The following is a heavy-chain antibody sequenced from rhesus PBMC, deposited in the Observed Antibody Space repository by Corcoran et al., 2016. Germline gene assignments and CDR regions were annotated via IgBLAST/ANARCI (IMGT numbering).Heavy chain of an antibody. Sequence: EVQLVQSVAEVKRPGESLRISCKTSGYSFTGSWISWVRQMPGKGLEWMGMLFPGDSDTTYRPSFQGQVTISADKSISTAYLQWSSLKASDTATYYCAKDAGDYWGQGVLVTVSS. CDR2: LFPGDSDT. V-gene: IGHV5-43*01. CDR1: GYSFTGSW. CDR3: AKDAGDY. J-gene: IGHJ4*01.